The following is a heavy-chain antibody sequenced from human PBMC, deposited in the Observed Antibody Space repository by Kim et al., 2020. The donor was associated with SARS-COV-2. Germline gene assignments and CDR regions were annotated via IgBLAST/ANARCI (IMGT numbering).Heavy chain of an antibody. J-gene: IGHJ4*02. D-gene: IGHD3-9*01. V-gene: IGHV3-23*01. CDR3: AKDPFLTGYYRY. Sequence: YYADSVKGRFTISRDNTKNTLYLKMNSLRAEDTAVYYCAKDPFLTGYYRYWGQGTLVTVSS.